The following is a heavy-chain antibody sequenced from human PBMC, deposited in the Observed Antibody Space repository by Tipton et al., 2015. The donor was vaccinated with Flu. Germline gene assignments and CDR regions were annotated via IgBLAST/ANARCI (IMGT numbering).Heavy chain of an antibody. CDR1: GGSISSYY. Sequence: TLSLTCTVSGGSISSYYWSWIRQPAGKGLEWIGRIYTSGSTNYNPSLKSRVTMSVDTSKTQFPLKLSSVTAADTAVYYCAREREHIVVVTAIFSIPGDVFDIWGQGTMVTVSS. D-gene: IGHD2-21*02. CDR2: IYTSGST. J-gene: IGHJ3*02. V-gene: IGHV4-4*07. CDR3: AREREHIVVVTAIFSIPGDVFDI.